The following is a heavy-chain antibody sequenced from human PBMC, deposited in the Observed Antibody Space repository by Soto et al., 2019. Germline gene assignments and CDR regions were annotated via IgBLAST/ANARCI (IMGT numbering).Heavy chain of an antibody. J-gene: IGHJ4*02. Sequence: SETLSLTCTVSGGSISGYYWSWIRQPPGKGLEWIGYIYYSGSTNYNPSLKSRVTISVDTSKNQFSLKLSSVTAADTAVYYCARTIAVAAYLFDYWGQGTLVTVSS. D-gene: IGHD6-19*01. V-gene: IGHV4-59*01. CDR1: GGSISGYY. CDR3: ARTIAVAAYLFDY. CDR2: IYYSGST.